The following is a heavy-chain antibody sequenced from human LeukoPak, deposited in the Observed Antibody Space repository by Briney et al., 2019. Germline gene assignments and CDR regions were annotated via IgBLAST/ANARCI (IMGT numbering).Heavy chain of an antibody. CDR1: GDSISSGSYY. D-gene: IGHD7-27*01. J-gene: IGHJ4*02. Sequence: PSQTLSLTCTVSGDSISSGSYYWSWIRQPAGKGLEWIGRIYTSGSTNYNPSLKSRVTISVDTSKNQFSLKLSSVTAADTAVYYCARDPALRLGINYFDYWGQGTLVTVSS. CDR3: ARDPALRLGINYFDY. V-gene: IGHV4-61*02. CDR2: IYTSGST.